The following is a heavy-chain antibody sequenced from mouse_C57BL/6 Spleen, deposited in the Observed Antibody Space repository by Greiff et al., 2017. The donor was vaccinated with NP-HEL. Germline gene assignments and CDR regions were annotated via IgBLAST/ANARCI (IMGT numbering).Heavy chain of an antibody. J-gene: IGHJ4*01. CDR2: IDPSDSET. CDR3: ATLYGTYGMDY. D-gene: IGHD2-1*01. CDR1: GYTFTSYW. V-gene: IGHV1-52*01. Sequence: VQLQQPGAELVRPGSSVKLSCKASGYTFTSYWMHWVKQRPIQGLEWIGNIDPSDSETHYNQKFKDKATLTVDKSSSTAYMQLSSLTSEDSAVYYCATLYGTYGMDYWGQGTSVTVSS.